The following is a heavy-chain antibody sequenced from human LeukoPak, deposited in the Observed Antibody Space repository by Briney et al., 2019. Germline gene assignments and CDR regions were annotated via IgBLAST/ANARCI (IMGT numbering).Heavy chain of an antibody. Sequence: SETLSLTCTVSGGSISSNSYYCGRIRQPPGKGLEWIGTIYYSGSTYYNPSLKSRVTISVDTSKNQFSLKLSSVTAADTAVYYCARVDSKGYSYGFYYYYYVTSGAKGPRSPSP. CDR1: GGSISSNSYY. CDR2: IYYSGST. CDR3: ARVDSKGYSYGFYYYYYVTS. J-gene: IGHJ6*03. D-gene: IGHD5-18*01. V-gene: IGHV4-39*01.